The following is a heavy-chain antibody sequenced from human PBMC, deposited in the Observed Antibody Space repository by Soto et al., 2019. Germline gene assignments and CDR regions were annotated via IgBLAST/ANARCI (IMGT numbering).Heavy chain of an antibody. CDR1: GFPFWHYG. J-gene: IGHJ6*02. D-gene: IGHD6-19*01. Sequence: QVQLVESGGGVVQPGRSLRLSCVGSGFPFWHYGMHWVRQAPGKGLEWVAVIWSDGKKESYADFVKGRFAISRDNFKDTLYLQMNSLRAEDTAVYYCARDRDGGWFHMDGWGQGTTVNVSS. CDR2: IWSDGKKE. CDR3: ARDRDGGWFHMDG. V-gene: IGHV3-33*01.